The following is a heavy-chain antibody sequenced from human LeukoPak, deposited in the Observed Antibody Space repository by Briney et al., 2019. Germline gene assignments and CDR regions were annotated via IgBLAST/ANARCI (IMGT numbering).Heavy chain of an antibody. CDR3: ARDRDYYDSSGFDY. V-gene: IGHV1-69*01. D-gene: IGHD3-22*01. J-gene: IGHJ4*02. CDR2: IIPIFGTA. CDR1: GGTFSSYA. Sequence: VKVSCKASGGTFSSYAISWVRQAPGQGLEWMGGIIPIFGTANYAQKFQGRVTITADESTSTAYMELSSLRSEDTAVYYCARDRDYYDSSGFDYWGQGTLVTVSS.